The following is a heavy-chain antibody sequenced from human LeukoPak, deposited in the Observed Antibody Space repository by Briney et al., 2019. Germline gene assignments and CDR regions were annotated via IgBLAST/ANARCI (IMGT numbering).Heavy chain of an antibody. CDR2: IYYSGST. D-gene: IGHD6-13*01. J-gene: IGHJ4*02. Sequence: SETLSLTCTVSGGSISSYYWSWIRQPPGKGLEWIGYIYYSGSTNYNPSLKSRVTISVDTSKNQFSLKLSSVTAADTAVYYCARDSSSYYFDYWGQGTLVTVSS. CDR1: GGSISSYY. CDR3: ARDSSSYYFDY. V-gene: IGHV4-59*01.